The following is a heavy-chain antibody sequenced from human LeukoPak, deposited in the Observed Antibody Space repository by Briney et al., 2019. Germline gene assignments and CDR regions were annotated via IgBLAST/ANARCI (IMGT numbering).Heavy chain of an antibody. CDR2: IYYSGST. CDR1: GGSISTYY. V-gene: IGHV4-59*12. J-gene: IGHJ4*02. CDR3: ARDSVWFGELLPRTFDY. D-gene: IGHD3-10*01. Sequence: SETLSLTCTVSGGSISTYYWSWIRQPPGKGLEWIGYIYYSGSTNYNPSLKSRVTISVDTSKNQFSLKLSSVTAADTAVYYCARDSVWFGELLPRTFDYWGQGTLVTVSS.